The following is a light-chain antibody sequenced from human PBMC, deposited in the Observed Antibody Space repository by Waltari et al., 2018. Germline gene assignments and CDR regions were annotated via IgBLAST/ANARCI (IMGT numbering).Light chain of an antibody. V-gene: IGLV2-14*01. J-gene: IGLJ2*01. CDR1: SSDIGPYNF. Sequence: QSALTQPASVSGSPGQSITISCAGTSSDIGPYNFVSWYQQHPAKSPTLIIYDFSNRPSGVSDRFSGSKSGNTASLTISGLQADDEATYYCNSYTTGSSLTVIFGGGTKLTVL. CDR2: DFS. CDR3: NSYTTGSSLTVI.